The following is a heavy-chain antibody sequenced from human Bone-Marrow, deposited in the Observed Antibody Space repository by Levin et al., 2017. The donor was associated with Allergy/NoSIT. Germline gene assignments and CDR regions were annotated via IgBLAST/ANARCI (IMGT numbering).Heavy chain of an antibody. CDR3: ARIYSETAANGGGYYFDY. J-gene: IGHJ4*02. V-gene: IGHV5-51*01. D-gene: IGHD6-13*01. Sequence: KVSCEGSGYSFANYWIGWVRQMPGKGLEWLGIIYPGDSDTRYSPSFQGQVTIPADKSISTAFLQWSSLKASDTAIYFCARIYSETAANGGGYYFDYWGQGTLVTVSS. CDR1: GYSFANYW. CDR2: IYPGDSDT.